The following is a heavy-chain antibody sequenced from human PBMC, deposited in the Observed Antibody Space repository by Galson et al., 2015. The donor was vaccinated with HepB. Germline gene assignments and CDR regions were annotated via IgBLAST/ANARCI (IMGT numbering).Heavy chain of an antibody. CDR3: TTGGGCSGGSCYPLAY. J-gene: IGHJ4*02. CDR1: GFPFNNAW. V-gene: IGHV3-15*01. CDR2: IKNKTDGGTSDGGTT. D-gene: IGHD2-15*01. Sequence: SLRLSCAASGFPFNNAWMSWVRQAPGKGLEWVGRIKNKTDGGTSDGGTTDYAAPVNARFTISRDDSQNTMYLQMNSLRTDDTAVYYCTTGGGCSGGSCYPLAYWGQGTLVAVSS.